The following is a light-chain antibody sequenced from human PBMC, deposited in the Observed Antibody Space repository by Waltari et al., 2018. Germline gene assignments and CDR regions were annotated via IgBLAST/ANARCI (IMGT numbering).Light chain of an antibody. CDR2: SNK. V-gene: IGLV1-44*01. CDR1: SSNIGSNP. J-gene: IGLJ2*01. Sequence: QSVLTQPPSASGTPGQRVTISCSGSSSNIGSNPVTWYQQLPGAAPKLLVYSNKQRPSGVPVLFSDSKSGTSASLAISGLQSEDEADYYCAAWDDSLNGVVFGGWTKLTVL. CDR3: AAWDDSLNGVV.